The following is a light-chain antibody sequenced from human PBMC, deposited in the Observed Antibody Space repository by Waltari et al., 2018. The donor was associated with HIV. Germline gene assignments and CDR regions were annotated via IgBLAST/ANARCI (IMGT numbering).Light chain of an antibody. CDR1: SSDVGGYAY. Sequence: QSALTQPASVSGSPGQSITISCTGTSSDVGGYAYVSWYQQHPGKAPKLMIYDVSHRPSGVSDRFSGSKSGNTASLTISGLQAEDEADYYCSSYTSSSTGVFGTGTTVTVL. CDR2: DVS. V-gene: IGLV2-14*03. J-gene: IGLJ1*01. CDR3: SSYTSSSTGV.